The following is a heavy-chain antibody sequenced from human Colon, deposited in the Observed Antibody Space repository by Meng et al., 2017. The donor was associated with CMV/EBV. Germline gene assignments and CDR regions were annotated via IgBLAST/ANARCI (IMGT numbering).Heavy chain of an antibody. CDR2: MNPNSGNT. Sequence: ASVKVSCKASGYTFTSYDFNWVRQATGQGLEWMGWMNPNSGNTGYAQKFQGRVTMTRNTSISTAYMELSSLRSEDTAVYYCARSGGITIFGVVIPVNWFDPWGQGTLVTVSS. CDR3: ARSGGITIFGVVIPVNWFDP. J-gene: IGHJ5*02. D-gene: IGHD3-3*01. CDR1: GYTFTSYD. V-gene: IGHV1-8*01.